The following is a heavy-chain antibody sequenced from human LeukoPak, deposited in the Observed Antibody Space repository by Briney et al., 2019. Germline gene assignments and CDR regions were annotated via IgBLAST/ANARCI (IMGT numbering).Heavy chain of an antibody. V-gene: IGHV3-30*04. D-gene: IGHD1-7*01. CDR3: ARAGRGYNWNYGY. Sequence: PGGSLRLSCAASGFTFSSYEMNWVRQAPGKGLEWVAVISDDGTNIHYADSAKGRFTISRDNAKNTLYLQMNSLRAEDTAVYYCARAGRGYNWNYGYWGQGTLVTVSS. CDR1: GFTFSSYE. J-gene: IGHJ4*02. CDR2: ISDDGTNI.